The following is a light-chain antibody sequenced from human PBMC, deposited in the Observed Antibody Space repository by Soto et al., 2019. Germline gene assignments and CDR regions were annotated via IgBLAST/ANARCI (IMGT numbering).Light chain of an antibody. CDR1: QSVSSSY. V-gene: IGKV3-20*01. CDR3: QQYGSSYT. J-gene: IGKJ5*01. CDR2: GAS. Sequence: EIVLTQSPGTLSLSPLELATLSFMASQSVSSSYIAWYQQRPGQTPSLLIYGASTRATGIPDRFSGSGSGTHFTLTISRLETGDFAVYYCQQYGSSYTFGQGTRLEIK.